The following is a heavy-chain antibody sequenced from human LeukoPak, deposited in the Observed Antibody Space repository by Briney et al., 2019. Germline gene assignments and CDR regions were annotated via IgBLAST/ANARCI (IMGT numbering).Heavy chain of an antibody. CDR3: ARLKIVVVPAAIRLWDY. V-gene: IGHV4-30-4*01. CDR1: GGSISSGDYY. J-gene: IGHJ4*02. Sequence: SETLSLTCTVSGGSISSGDYYWSWIRQPPGKGLEWIGNIYYSGSTYYNPSLKSRVTISVDTSKNQFSLKLSSVTAADTAVYYCARLKIVVVPAAIRLWDYWGQGTLVTVSS. D-gene: IGHD2-2*02. CDR2: IYYSGST.